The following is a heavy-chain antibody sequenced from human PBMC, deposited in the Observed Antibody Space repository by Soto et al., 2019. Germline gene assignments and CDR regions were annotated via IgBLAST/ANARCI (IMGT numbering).Heavy chain of an antibody. Sequence: SETLSLTCTVSGGSISRGGYYWSWIRQNPGKGLEWIGYTNNSVSTNYNPSLKSRVTISVDTSKNQFSLKLSSVTAADTAVYYCARSPRPTIAAAGTSGFDYWGQGTLVTVSS. J-gene: IGHJ4*02. V-gene: IGHV4-31*03. CDR1: GGSISRGGYY. CDR2: TNNSVST. D-gene: IGHD6-13*01. CDR3: ARSPRPTIAAAGTSGFDY.